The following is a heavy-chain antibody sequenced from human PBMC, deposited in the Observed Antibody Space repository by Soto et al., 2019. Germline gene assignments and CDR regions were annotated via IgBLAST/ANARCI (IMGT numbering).Heavy chain of an antibody. Sequence: EVQLVESGGGLVQPGGSLRLSCAASGFTFSSYAMHWVRQAPGKGLEYVSAINSNGGSTYYANSVKGRFTISRDNSKNTLYLQMGSLRAEDMAVYYCARRDGYNFDSWGQGTLVTVSS. CDR2: INSNGGST. CDR3: ARRDGYNFDS. V-gene: IGHV3-64*01. CDR1: GFTFSSYA. D-gene: IGHD5-12*01. J-gene: IGHJ4*02.